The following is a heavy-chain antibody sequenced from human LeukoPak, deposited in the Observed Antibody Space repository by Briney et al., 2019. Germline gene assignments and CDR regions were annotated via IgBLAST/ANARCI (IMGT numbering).Heavy chain of an antibody. J-gene: IGHJ4*02. CDR3: AKGRQRMTTVTTVDY. CDR2: ISGSGGST. CDR1: GFTFSSYA. V-gene: IGHV3-23*01. Sequence: PGGSLRLSCAASGFTFSSYAMSWVRQAPGKGLEWVSAISGSGGSTYYADSVKGRFTISRDNSKNTLYLQMNSLRAEDTAVYYCAKGRQRMTTVTTVDYWGQGTLVTVSS. D-gene: IGHD4-17*01.